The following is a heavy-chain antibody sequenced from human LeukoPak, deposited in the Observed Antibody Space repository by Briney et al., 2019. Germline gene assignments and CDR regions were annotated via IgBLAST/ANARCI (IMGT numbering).Heavy chain of an antibody. CDR3: ARGKELLRWPKSVDY. Sequence: SETLSLTCTVSGGSISSYYWSWIRQPPGKGLXXXXXIFYSGSTNYNPSLKSRVTISVDTSKNQFSLKLSSVTAADTAVYYCARGKELLRWPKSVDYWGQGTLVTVSS. CDR2: IFYSGST. CDR1: GGSISSYY. J-gene: IGHJ4*02. V-gene: IGHV4-59*12. D-gene: IGHD4-23*01.